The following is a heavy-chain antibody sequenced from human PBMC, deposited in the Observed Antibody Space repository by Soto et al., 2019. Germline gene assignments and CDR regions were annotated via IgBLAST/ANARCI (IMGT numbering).Heavy chain of an antibody. J-gene: IGHJ5*02. Sequence: PSETLSLTSAVYGGSFSGYYWSWIRPPPGKGLAWIGEINNGGSTNYNPSLKSRVTISVDTSKNQSSRKLSSVPAADTAVYYCARGPRRITIFGVVPKAWFDPWGQGTLVPVSP. V-gene: IGHV4-34*01. CDR1: GGSFSGYY. CDR3: ARGPRRITIFGVVPKAWFDP. CDR2: INNGGST. D-gene: IGHD3-3*01.